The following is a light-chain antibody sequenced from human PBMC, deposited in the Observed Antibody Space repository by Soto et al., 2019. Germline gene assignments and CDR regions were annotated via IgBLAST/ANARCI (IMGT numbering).Light chain of an antibody. CDR1: SSNIGNNA. V-gene: IGLV1-36*01. Sequence: QSVLTQPPSVSEAPRQRVTISCSGSSSNIGNNAVNWYQQLPGKAPKLLIYYDDLLPSWVSDRFSGSKSGTSASLAISGLQSEDEADYSCAAWDDSLNGVVFGGGTQITVL. CDR3: AAWDDSLNGVV. CDR2: YDD. J-gene: IGLJ2*01.